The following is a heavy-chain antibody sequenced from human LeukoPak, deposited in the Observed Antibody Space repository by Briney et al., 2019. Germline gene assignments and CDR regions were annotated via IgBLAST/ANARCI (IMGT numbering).Heavy chain of an antibody. CDR1: DFTFSNAW. CDR2: IKSKVDGGTI. CDR3: ATGGYFFDY. Sequence: GGSLRLSCAASDFTFSNAWMNWVRQAPGKGLGWVGRIKSKVDGGTIDYAAPVKGRFTISRDDSKNTVFLQMNSLKTEDTAVYYCATGGYFFDYWGQGTLVTVSS. J-gene: IGHJ4*02. V-gene: IGHV3-15*07.